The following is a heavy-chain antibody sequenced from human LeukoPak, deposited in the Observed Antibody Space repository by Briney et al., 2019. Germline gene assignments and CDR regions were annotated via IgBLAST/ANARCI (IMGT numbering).Heavy chain of an antibody. CDR2: ISSSSSYI. D-gene: IGHD4-17*01. Sequence: PGGSLRLSCAASGFTSSSYSMNWVRQAPGKGLEWVSSISSSSSYIYYADSVKGRFTISRDNAKNSLYLQMNSLRAEDTAVYYCAREGGGTTVSPWYYYYYMDVWGKGTTVTVSS. J-gene: IGHJ6*03. V-gene: IGHV3-21*01. CDR3: AREGGGTTVSPWYYYYYMDV. CDR1: GFTSSSYS.